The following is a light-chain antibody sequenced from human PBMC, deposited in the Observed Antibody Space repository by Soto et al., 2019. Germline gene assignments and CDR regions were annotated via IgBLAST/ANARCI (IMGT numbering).Light chain of an antibody. V-gene: IGKV3-15*01. CDR2: GAS. CDR3: QHYNNWPPIT. Sequence: EIVLTQSPATLSFSPGERATLYFSASQSVGSNLAWYQQKPGQAPRLLINGASTRATGVPARFSGSGSGTEFTLTITMLQSEDFALYYCQHYNNWPPITFGQGTRLEIK. J-gene: IGKJ5*01. CDR1: QSVGSN.